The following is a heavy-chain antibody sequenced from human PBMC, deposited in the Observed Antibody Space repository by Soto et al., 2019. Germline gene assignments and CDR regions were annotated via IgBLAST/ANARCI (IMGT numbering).Heavy chain of an antibody. CDR3: TTTLPPNYKEVEVAGRDYYSYGMDV. Sequence: GGSLRLSCAASGFTFSNAWMSWVRQAPGKGLEWVGRIKSKTDGGTTDYAAPVKGRFTISRDDSKNTLYLQMNSLKTEDTAVYYCTTTLPPNYKEVEVAGRDYYSYGMDVWGQGTTVTVSS. CDR1: GFTFSNAW. V-gene: IGHV3-15*01. CDR2: IKSKTDGGTT. D-gene: IGHD6-19*01. J-gene: IGHJ6*02.